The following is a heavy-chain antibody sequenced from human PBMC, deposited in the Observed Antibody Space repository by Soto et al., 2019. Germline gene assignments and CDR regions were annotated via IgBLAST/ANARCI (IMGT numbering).Heavy chain of an antibody. Sequence: QVQLVQSGAEVKKPGSSVKVSCKASGGTFSSYAISWVRQAPGQGLEWMGGIIPIFGTANYAQKFQGRVTITPDKSTSTAYLELSSLRSEDTAVYYCARAPPAGYTAMDPYYFDYWGQGTLVTVSS. D-gene: IGHD5-18*01. CDR2: IIPIFGTA. V-gene: IGHV1-69*14. J-gene: IGHJ4*02. CDR3: ARAPPAGYTAMDPYYFDY. CDR1: GGTFSSYA.